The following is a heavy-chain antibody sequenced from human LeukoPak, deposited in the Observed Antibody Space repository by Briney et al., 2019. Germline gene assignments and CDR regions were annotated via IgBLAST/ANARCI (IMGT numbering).Heavy chain of an antibody. V-gene: IGHV4-39*01. J-gene: IGHJ4*02. CDR3: ARHFFPYGSGSPFDY. CDR2: IYYSGST. D-gene: IGHD3-10*01. Sequence: PSETLSLTCTVSGGSISSSSYYWGWIRQPPGKGLEWIGSIYYSGSTYYNPSLKSRVTISVDTSKNQFSLKLSSVTAADTAVYYCARHFFPYGSGSPFDYWGQGTLVTVSS. CDR1: GGSISSSSYY.